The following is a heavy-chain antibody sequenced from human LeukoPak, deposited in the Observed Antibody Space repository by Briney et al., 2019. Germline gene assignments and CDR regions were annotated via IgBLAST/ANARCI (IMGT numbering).Heavy chain of an antibody. D-gene: IGHD6-19*01. V-gene: IGHV3-43*02. CDR2: ISGDGGST. CDR1: GFTFDDYA. CDR3: AKDPGLSSGWYPYYYYYGMDV. J-gene: IGHJ6*02. Sequence: TGRSLRLSCAASGFTFDDYAMHWVRQAPGKGLEWVSLISGDGGSTYYADSVKGRFTISRDNSKNSLYLQMNSLRTEDTALYYCAKDPGLSSGWYPYYYYYGMDVWGQGTTVTASS.